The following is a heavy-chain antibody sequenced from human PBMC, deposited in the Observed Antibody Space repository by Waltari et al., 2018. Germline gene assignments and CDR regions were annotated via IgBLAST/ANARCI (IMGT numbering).Heavy chain of an antibody. Sequence: EVQLVESGGGLVQPGGCLGLACTAYGFTFSNFWLAWVRQPPGKGLEWVANIKKDGSEKCFVDSVKGRFTISRANAKNSLYLQMNSLRAEDTAVYSCAREFGQHLFAPDYWGQGTLVTVSS. CDR1: GFTFSNFW. J-gene: IGHJ4*02. V-gene: IGHV3-7*01. CDR2: IKKDGSEK. CDR3: AREFGQHLFAPDY. D-gene: IGHD6-13*01.